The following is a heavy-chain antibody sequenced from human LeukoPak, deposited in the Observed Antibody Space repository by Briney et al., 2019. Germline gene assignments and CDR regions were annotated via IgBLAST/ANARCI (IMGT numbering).Heavy chain of an antibody. CDR1: GGSISSYY. D-gene: IGHD1-14*01. CDR3: ARMDGINYFDY. CDR2: IYYSGST. V-gene: IGHV4-59*01. J-gene: IGHJ4*02. Sequence: SSETLSLTCTVSGGSISSYYWNWIRQPPGKGLEWIGYIYYSGSTNYNPSLKSRVTISVDTSKNQFSLKLSSVTATDTAVYYCARMDGINYFDYWGQGTLVTVSS.